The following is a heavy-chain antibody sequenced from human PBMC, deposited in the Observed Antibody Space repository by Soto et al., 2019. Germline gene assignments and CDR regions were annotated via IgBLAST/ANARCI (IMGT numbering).Heavy chain of an antibody. D-gene: IGHD6-6*01. Sequence: SETLSLTCAVYGESFSGYSWSWIRQPPGKGLEWIGEINHSGSTNYNPSLKSRVTISVDTSKNQFSLRLSSVTAADTAVYYCARGMGSSSSEFDYWGQGTLVTVSS. J-gene: IGHJ4*02. CDR3: ARGMGSSSSEFDY. CDR1: GESFSGYS. V-gene: IGHV4-34*01. CDR2: INHSGST.